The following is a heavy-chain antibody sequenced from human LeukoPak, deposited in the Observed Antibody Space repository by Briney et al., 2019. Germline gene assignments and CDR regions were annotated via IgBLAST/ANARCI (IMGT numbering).Heavy chain of an antibody. V-gene: IGHV3-30*18. CDR2: ISYDGSNR. Sequence: GGSLRLSCAASGFTFSSYGMHWVRQAPGKGLEWVAVISYDGSNRYNADSVKGRFTISRDNSKNTLYLQMNSLRAEVTAVYYCAKERVGRANYYGSGSSPQDYYYYGMDVWGQGTTVTVSS. CDR3: AKERVGRANYYGSGSSPQDYYYYGMDV. D-gene: IGHD3-10*01. CDR1: GFTFSSYG. J-gene: IGHJ6*02.